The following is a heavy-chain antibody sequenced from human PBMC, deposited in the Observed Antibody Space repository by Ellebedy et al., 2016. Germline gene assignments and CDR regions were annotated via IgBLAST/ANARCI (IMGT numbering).Heavy chain of an antibody. J-gene: IGHJ6*03. CDR2: INSDGSST. V-gene: IGHV3-74*01. D-gene: IGHD2-15*01. CDR3: ASATVYYYYYMDV. Sequence: GESLKISXAASGSTFSTYWMHWLRQAPGKGLVWVSRINSDGSSTSYADSVKGRFTISRDNAKSTLYLQMNSLRAEDKAAYYCASATVYYYYYMDVWGKGTTVTVSS. CDR1: GSTFSTYW.